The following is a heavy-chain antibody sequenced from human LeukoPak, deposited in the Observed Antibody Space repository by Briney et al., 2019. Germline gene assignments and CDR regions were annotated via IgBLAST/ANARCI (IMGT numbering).Heavy chain of an antibody. CDR1: GGTFSTYT. V-gene: IGHV1-69*06. J-gene: IGHJ6*04. D-gene: IGHD1-1*01. Sequence: ASVKVSCKAPGGTFSTYTINWVRQAPGQGLEWMGGIIPIFGTANYAQKFQGRVTITADKSTSTVYMELSSLRSEDTAVYYCARDAGTTFYYGMDVWGKGTTVTVSS. CDR3: ARDAGTTFYYGMDV. CDR2: IIPIFGTA.